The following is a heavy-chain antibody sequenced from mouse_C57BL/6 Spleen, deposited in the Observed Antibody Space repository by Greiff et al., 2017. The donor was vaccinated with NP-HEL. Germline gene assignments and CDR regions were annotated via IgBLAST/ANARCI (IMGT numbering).Heavy chain of an antibody. CDR2: IDPETGGT. D-gene: IGHD3-2*02. CDR3: TRGGQLRLRFAY. J-gene: IGHJ3*01. Sequence: VKLMESGAELVRPGASVTLSCKASGYTFTDYEMHWVKQTPVHGLEWIGAIDPETGGTAYNQKFKGKAILTADKSSSTAYMELRSLTSEDSAVYYCTRGGQLRLRFAYWGQGTLVTVSA. CDR1: GYTFTDYE. V-gene: IGHV1-15*01.